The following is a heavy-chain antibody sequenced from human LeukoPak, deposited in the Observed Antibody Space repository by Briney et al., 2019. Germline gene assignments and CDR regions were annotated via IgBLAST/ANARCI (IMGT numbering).Heavy chain of an antibody. CDR1: GFTFSSYS. J-gene: IGHJ4*02. D-gene: IGHD1-26*01. CDR2: ISSSSSYI. V-gene: IGHV3-21*01. CDR3: ARDGEGATPGTFYC. Sequence: GGSLRLSCAASGFTFSSYSMNWVRQAPGKGLEWVSSISSSSSYIYYADSVKGRFTISRDNAKNSLYLQMNSPRRQDTAVYYCARDGEGATPGTFYCWGQGTLVTVSP.